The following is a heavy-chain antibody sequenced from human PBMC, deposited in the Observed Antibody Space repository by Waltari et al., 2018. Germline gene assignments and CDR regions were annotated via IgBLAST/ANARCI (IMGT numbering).Heavy chain of an antibody. CDR2: INRDGPGT. CDR3: ARAYGSGSYRVALHAFDL. J-gene: IGHJ3*01. CDR1: GFTFSSNW. Sequence: EVQLVESGGGLVKPGGSLRLSCAASGFTFSSNWMHWVRQVPGKGLVWVSRINRDGPGTRSAESVKGRFTIARAYAKNTLYLEMNSLRVEDTAVYYWARAYGSGSYRVALHAFDLWGQGTMVIVSS. D-gene: IGHD3-10*01. V-gene: IGHV3-74*01.